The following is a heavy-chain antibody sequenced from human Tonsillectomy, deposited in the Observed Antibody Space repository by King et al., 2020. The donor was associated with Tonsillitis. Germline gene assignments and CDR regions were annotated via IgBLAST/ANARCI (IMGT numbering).Heavy chain of an antibody. CDR3: ARGGTRKVRGYSYYFDY. D-gene: IGHD3-22*01. V-gene: IGHV4-34*01. CDR2: INHSGST. Sequence: VQLQQWGAGLLKPSETLSLTCAVYGGSFSGYYWSWIRQPPGKGLEWIGEINHSGSTNYNPSLKSRVTISVDTSKNQFSLKLSSVTAADTAVYYCARGGTRKVRGYSYYFDYWGQGTLVTVSS. J-gene: IGHJ4*02. CDR1: GGSFSGYY.